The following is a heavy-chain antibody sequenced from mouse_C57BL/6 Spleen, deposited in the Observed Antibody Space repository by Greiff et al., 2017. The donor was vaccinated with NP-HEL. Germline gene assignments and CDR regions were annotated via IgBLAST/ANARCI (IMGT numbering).Heavy chain of an antibody. J-gene: IGHJ2*01. CDR2: INPSSGYT. CDR3: ARREVTTRYFDY. CDR1: GYTFTSYT. D-gene: IGHD2-1*01. V-gene: IGHV1-4*01. Sequence: VQLQESGAELARPGASVKMSCKASGYTFTSYTMHWVKQRPGQGLEWIGYINPSSGYTKYNQKFKDKATLTADKSSSTAYMQLSSLTSEDSAVYYCARREVTTRYFDYWGQGTTLTVSS.